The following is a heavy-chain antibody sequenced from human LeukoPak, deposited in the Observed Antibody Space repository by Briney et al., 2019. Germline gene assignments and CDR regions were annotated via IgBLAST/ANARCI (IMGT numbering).Heavy chain of an antibody. CDR3: ARDQWRLFDY. J-gene: IGHJ4*02. V-gene: IGHV3-7*04. CDR2: IKEDGIDK. D-gene: IGHD2-21*02. CDR1: GFPFSTYW. Sequence: PGGSLRLSCAASGFPFSTYWMTWVRQAPGKGLEWVASIKEDGIDKYYVDSVKGRFTISRDSAKNSLFLQMNSLRAEDTAVYYCARDQWRLFDYWGQGTLVTVSS.